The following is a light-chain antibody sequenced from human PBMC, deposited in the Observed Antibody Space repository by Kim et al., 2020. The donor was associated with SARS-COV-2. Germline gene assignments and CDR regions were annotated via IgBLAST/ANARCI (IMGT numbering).Light chain of an antibody. CDR1: QSVGSN. J-gene: IGKJ4*02. Sequence: ETVMTQSPATLSVSPGERATLSCRASQSVGSNLAWYQQRPGQAPRLLIYGASTRATGFPARFSGSGSGTEFTLTISSLQSEDVAVYYCQQYNEWPRTFGGGTKVDIK. CDR2: GAS. CDR3: QQYNEWPRT. V-gene: IGKV3-15*01.